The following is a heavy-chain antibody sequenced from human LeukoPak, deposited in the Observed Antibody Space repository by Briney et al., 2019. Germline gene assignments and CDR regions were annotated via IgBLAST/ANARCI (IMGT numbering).Heavy chain of an antibody. CDR3: ARALRDAFDI. CDR1: GFTFSSYA. Sequence: GGSLRLSCAASGFTFSSYAMHWIRQAPGKGLEWVSYISSSGSTILYPDSVKGRFTISRDNAKNSLYLQLNSLRAGDTAVYYCARALRDAFDIWGQGTMVTVSS. V-gene: IGHV3-48*03. J-gene: IGHJ3*02. CDR2: ISSSGSTI.